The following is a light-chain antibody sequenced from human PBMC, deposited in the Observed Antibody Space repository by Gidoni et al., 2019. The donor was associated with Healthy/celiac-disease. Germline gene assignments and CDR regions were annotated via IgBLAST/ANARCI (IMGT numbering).Light chain of an antibody. Sequence: EIVLTQSPGTLSLSPGERATLSCRASQSVSSSYLAWYQQKPGQAPRRLIYGASSRATGIPDRFSGSGFGTDFTLTISRLEPEDFAVYYCQQYGSSLMYTFGQGTKLEIK. CDR2: GAS. V-gene: IGKV3-20*01. CDR3: QQYGSSLMYT. CDR1: QSVSSSY. J-gene: IGKJ2*01.